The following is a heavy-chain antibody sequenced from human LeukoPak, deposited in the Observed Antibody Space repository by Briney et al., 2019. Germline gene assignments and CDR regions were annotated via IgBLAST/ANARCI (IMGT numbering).Heavy chain of an antibody. CDR2: INPNSGGT. V-gene: IGHV1-2*02. Sequence: SVKVSCKASGYTVTGYYMHWVRQAPGQGLEWMGWINPNSGGTNYAQKFQGRVTMTRDTSISTAYMELSRLRSDDTAVYYCARATVTTVDAFDPWGQGTLVTVSS. CDR1: GYTVTGYY. D-gene: IGHD4-17*01. CDR3: ARATVTTVDAFDP. J-gene: IGHJ5*02.